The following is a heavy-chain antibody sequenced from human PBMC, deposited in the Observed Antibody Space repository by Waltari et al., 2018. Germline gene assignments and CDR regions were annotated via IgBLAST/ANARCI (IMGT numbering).Heavy chain of an antibody. CDR2: IRSKAYGGTT. J-gene: IGHJ4*02. CDR1: GFTFGDYA. V-gene: IGHV3-49*04. CDR3: TRIAVAGNSFDY. D-gene: IGHD6-19*01. Sequence: EVQLVESGGGLVQPGRSLRLPCTASGFTFGDYAMSWVRQAPGKGLEWVGFIRSKAYGGTTEYAASVKGRFTISRDDSKSIAYLQMNSLKTEDTAVYYCTRIAVAGNSFDYWGQGTLVTVSS.